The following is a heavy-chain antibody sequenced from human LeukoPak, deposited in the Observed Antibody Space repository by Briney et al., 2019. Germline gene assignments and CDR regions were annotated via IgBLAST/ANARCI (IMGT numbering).Heavy chain of an antibody. CDR1: GFVVRSNY. V-gene: IGHV3-53*01. CDR2: IYGGGST. CDR3: ARSRYSSSWFDY. J-gene: IGHJ4*02. Sequence: PGGSLRLSCAASGFVVRSNYMSWVRQAPGKGREWVSVIYGGGSTYYAASVKGRFTISRDNSKNTLYLQMNSLRAEDTAVYYCARSRYSSSWFDYWGQGTLVTVSS. D-gene: IGHD6-13*01.